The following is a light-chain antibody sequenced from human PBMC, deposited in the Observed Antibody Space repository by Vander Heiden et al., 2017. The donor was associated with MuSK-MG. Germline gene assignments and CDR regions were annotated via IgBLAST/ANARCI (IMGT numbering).Light chain of an antibody. J-gene: IGKJ1*01. CDR3: QQRNYWPQTWT. CDR1: QSVSSY. Sequence: EIVLTQSPSTFSLSPGERATISCRASQSVSSYLAWYQQKPGQAPRLLIYDASNRATGSPARFSGSGSGTDFTLTISSREPEDFAVYYCQQRNYWPQTWTSGQGTKVEIK. V-gene: IGKV3-11*01. CDR2: DAS.